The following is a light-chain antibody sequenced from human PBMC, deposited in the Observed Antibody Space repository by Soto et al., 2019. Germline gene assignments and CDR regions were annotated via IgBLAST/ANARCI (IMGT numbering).Light chain of an antibody. J-gene: IGKJ1*01. V-gene: IGKV3-20*01. CDR3: QQYATSPAT. Sequence: EIVLTQSPGTLSLSPGERATLSCRAGQSVNSNYLAWYQQRSGQAPRLLIYGASTRATGIPDRFSGSGSGKDFTLTISRLEPEDFAVYFCQQYATSPATFGQGTKVEIK. CDR2: GAS. CDR1: QSVNSNY.